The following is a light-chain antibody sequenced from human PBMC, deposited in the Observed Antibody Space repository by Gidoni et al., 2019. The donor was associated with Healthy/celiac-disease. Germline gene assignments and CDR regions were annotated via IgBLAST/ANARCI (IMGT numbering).Light chain of an antibody. CDR3: QQYNNWPPWT. J-gene: IGKJ1*01. CDR1: QSVSSN. V-gene: IGKV3-15*01. CDR2: GAS. Sequence: EIVTTQSPATLSVSPGERATLSFRASQSVSSNLAWYQQKPGQAPRLLIYGASTWTTGSAARSSGSGSGTEFTLTISSLQSEDFAVDYCQQYNNWPPWTFGQGTKVEIK.